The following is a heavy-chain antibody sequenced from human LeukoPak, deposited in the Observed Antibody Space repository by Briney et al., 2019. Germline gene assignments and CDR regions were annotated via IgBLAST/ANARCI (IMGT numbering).Heavy chain of an antibody. CDR1: GFTFSSYD. D-gene: IGHD6-6*01. V-gene: IGHV3-48*03. CDR2: ISSGASAI. J-gene: IGHJ4*02. Sequence: GGSLRLSCAASGFTFSSYDMNWVRQAPGKGLEWGSYISSGASAIYYADSVEGRFTISRDNAQNSLYLQMNSLRAEDTAVYYCARENEYSSSSFDYWGQGTLVTVSS. CDR3: ARENEYSSSSFDY.